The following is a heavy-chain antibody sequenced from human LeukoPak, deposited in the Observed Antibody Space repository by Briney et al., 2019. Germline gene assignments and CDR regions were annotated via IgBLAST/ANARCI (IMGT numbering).Heavy chain of an antibody. CDR2: IYYSGST. J-gene: IGHJ4*02. V-gene: IGHV4-61*01. D-gene: IGHD1-26*01. CDR1: GGSVSSGSYY. CDR3: ARLAGGQYSGSYYGVTRPSNFDY. Sequence: SETLSLTCTVSGGSVSSGSYYWRCIRQPPGKGLEWIAHIYYSGSTNYNFSLKSRVTISVDTSKNQFSLKLSSVTAADTAVYYCARLAGGQYSGSYYGVTRPSNFDYWGQGTLVTVSS.